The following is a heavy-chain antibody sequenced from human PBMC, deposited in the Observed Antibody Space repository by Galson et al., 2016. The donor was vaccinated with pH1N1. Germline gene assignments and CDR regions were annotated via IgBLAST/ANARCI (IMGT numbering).Heavy chain of an antibody. CDR3: IRDLGRLRDY. V-gene: IGHV1-46*01. J-gene: IGHJ4*02. CDR1: GGIFRGYA. Sequence: SVKASCKASGGIFRGYAISWVRQAPGQGLEWMGVIDPSNGGTTYSQKFQGLVTMTRDTSTNTVYMELSGLKSEDTAVYPCIRDLGRLRDYWGQGTLVTVSS. D-gene: IGHD7-27*01. CDR2: IDPSNGGT.